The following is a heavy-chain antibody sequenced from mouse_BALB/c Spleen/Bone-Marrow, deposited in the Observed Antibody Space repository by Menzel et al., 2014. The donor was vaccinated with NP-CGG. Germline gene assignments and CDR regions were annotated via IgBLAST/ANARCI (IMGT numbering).Heavy chain of an antibody. V-gene: IGHV2-6-7*01. CDR3: ASSTMITTGFAY. CDR2: IWGDGST. D-gene: IGHD2-4*01. Sequence: VQLQQSGPGLVAPSQSLSITCTVSGFSLTGYGVNWVRHPPGKGLEWLGMIWGDGSTDYNSALKSRLSISKDNSKSQVFLKMYSLQTDGTARYYCASSTMITTGFAYWGQGTLVTVSA. CDR1: GFSLTGYG. J-gene: IGHJ3*01.